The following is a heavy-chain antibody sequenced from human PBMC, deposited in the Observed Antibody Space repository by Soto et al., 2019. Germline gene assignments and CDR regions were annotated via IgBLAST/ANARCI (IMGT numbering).Heavy chain of an antibody. V-gene: IGHV4-30-4*01. J-gene: IGHJ6*02. CDR2: IYYSGST. D-gene: IGHD3-22*01. CDR3: ARVPSTDSSGYPDPYYYYGMDV. CDR1: GGSISSGDYY. Sequence: NPSETLSLTCTVSGGSISSGDYYWSWIRQPPGKGLEWIGYIYYSGSTYYNPSLKSRVTISVDTSKNQFSLKLSSVTAADTAVYYCARVPSTDSSGYPDPYYYYGMDVWGQGTTGTV.